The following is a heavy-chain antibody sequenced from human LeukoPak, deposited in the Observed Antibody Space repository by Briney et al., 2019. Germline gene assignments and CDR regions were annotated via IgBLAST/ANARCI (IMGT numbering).Heavy chain of an antibody. J-gene: IGHJ3*01. V-gene: IGHV3-21*01. CDR3: ASDLPLPRS. CDR2: ISSSSSYI. CDR1: GGSFSGYY. Sequence: ETLSLTCAVYGGSFSGYYWSWIRQPPGKGLEWVSSISSSSSYIYYADSVKGRFTTSRDNAKNSLYLQMNSLRAEDTAVYYCASDLPLPRSWGQGTMVTVSS.